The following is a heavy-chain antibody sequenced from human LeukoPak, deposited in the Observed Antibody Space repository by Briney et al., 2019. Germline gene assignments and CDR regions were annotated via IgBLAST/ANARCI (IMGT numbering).Heavy chain of an antibody. CDR3: ATRPPLEWLSSYYFDY. D-gene: IGHD3-3*01. CDR2: INPNSGGT. CDR1: GYTFTSYY. Sequence: GASVKVSCKASGYTFTSYYMHWVRQAPGQGLEWMGWINPNSGGTNYAQKFQGWVTMTRDTSISTAYMELSSLRSEDTAVYYCATRPPLEWLSSYYFDYWGQGTLVTVSS. J-gene: IGHJ4*02. V-gene: IGHV1-2*04.